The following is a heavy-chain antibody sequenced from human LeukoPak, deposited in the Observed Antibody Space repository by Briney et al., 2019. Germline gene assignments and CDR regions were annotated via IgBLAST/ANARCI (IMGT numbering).Heavy chain of an antibody. J-gene: IGHJ6*02. V-gene: IGHV4-59*01. CDR3: ARGHFSSGWYSHYYYGMDV. Sequence: NPSETLSLTCTVSGGSISSYYWSWIRQPPGKGLEWIGYIYYSGSTNYNPSLKSRVTISVDTSKNQFSLKLSSVTAADTAVYYCARGHFSSGWYSHYYYGMDVWGQGTTVTVSS. CDR2: IYYSGST. CDR1: GGSISSYY. D-gene: IGHD6-19*01.